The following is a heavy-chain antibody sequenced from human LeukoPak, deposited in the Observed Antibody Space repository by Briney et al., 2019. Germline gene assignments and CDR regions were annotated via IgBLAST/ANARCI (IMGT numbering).Heavy chain of an antibody. CDR2: IYYSGST. J-gene: IGHJ3*02. D-gene: IGHD4-17*01. V-gene: IGHV4-39*01. CDR3: ARSIPTDYGDFEDAFDI. Sequence: SETLSLTCTVSGGSISSSSYYWGWIRQPPGKGLEWIGSIYYSGSTYYNPSLKSRVTISVDTSKNQFSLKLSSVTAADTAVYYCARSIPTDYGDFEDAFDIWGQGTWSPSLQ. CDR1: GGSISSSSYY.